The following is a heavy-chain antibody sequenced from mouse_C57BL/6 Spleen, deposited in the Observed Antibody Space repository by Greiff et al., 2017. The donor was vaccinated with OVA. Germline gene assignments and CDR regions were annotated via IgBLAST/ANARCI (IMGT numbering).Heavy chain of an antibody. CDR3: TSWFAY. CDR1: GYTFTDYE. V-gene: IGHV1-15*01. CDR2: IDPETGGT. Sequence: QVQLQQSGAELVRPGASVTLSCKASGYTFTDYEMHWVKQTTVHGLEWIGAIDPETGGTAYNQKFKGKAILTADKSSSTAYMELRSLTSEDSAVYYCTSWFAYWGQGTLVTVSA. J-gene: IGHJ3*01.